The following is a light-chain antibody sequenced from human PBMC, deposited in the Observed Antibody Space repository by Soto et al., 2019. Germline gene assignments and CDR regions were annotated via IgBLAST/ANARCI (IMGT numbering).Light chain of an antibody. CDR2: SNN. CDR3: QSYDSSLGGSV. V-gene: IGLV1-40*01. CDR1: SSNIGATFD. J-gene: IGLJ2*01. Sequence: QSVLTQPPSVSGAPGQRVTISCTGSSSNIGATFDVHWYQHLPGTAPKLLIYSNNDRPAGVPDRFSGSKSGTSASLAITGLQAEDEADYYCQSYDSSLGGSVFGGGTKLTVL.